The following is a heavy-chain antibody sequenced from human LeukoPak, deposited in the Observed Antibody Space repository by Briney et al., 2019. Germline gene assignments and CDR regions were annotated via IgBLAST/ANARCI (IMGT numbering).Heavy chain of an antibody. CDR3: GRSAGFVHFDH. CDR2: IFYSGTT. V-gene: IGHV4-61*05. J-gene: IGHJ4*02. D-gene: IGHD3-16*01. Sequence: SETLSLTCTVSGGSISSSSYYWGWIRQPPGKGLEWIGFIFYSGTTNYNPSLKSRVTISVDTSKNQFSLKLSSVTAADTAVYYCGRSAGFVHFDHWGQGTLVTVTS. CDR1: GGSISSSSYY.